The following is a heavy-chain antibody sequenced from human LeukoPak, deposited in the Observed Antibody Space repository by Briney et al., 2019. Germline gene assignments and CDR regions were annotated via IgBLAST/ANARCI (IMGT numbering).Heavy chain of an antibody. CDR3: ARDLRFTMVRGGVFGSKSDFGY. V-gene: IGHV1-18*01. Sequence: ASVTVSCMASGYTFTRYGISWVRQAGGQRLEWMGCISAYNGNANYVQKLQGRVTINKDTSTSTAYMEQRSLRSDDTAVYYWARDLRFTMVRGGVFGSKSDFGYWGQGTLVTVSS. J-gene: IGHJ4*02. CDR1: GYTFTRYG. CDR2: ISAYNGNA. D-gene: IGHD3-10*01.